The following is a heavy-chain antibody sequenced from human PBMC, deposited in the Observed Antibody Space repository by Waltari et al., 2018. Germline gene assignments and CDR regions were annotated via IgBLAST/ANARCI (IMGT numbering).Heavy chain of an antibody. J-gene: IGHJ4*02. V-gene: IGHV3-48*04. CDR3: ASLQWLGWEYFDY. Sequence: EVQLVESGGGLVQPGGSLRLSCAASGFTFSSYSMNWVRQAPGKGLEWVSYISSSSSTISYAYSVKGRFTISRDNAKNSLYLQMNSLRAEDTAVYYCASLQWLGWEYFDYWGQGTLVTVSS. CDR2: ISSSSSTI. D-gene: IGHD6-19*01. CDR1: GFTFSSYS.